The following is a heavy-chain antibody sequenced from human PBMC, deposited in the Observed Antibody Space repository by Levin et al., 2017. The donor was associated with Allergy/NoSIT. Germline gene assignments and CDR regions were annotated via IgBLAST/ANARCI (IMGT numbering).Heavy chain of an antibody. CDR3: ARARKMCSGGSCYRTRFDP. D-gene: IGHD2-15*01. CDR2: IYYSGST. Sequence: SETLSLTCTVSGGSISSSSYYWGWIRQPPGKGLEWIGSIYYSGSTYYNPSLKSRVTISVDTSKNQFSLKLSSVTAADTAVYYCARARKMCSGGSCYRTRFDPWGQGTLVTVSS. V-gene: IGHV4-39*07. J-gene: IGHJ5*02. CDR1: GGSISSSSYY.